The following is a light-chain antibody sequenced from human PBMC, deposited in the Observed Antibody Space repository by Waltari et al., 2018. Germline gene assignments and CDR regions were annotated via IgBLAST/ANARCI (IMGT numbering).Light chain of an antibody. Sequence: QSALTQPASVSGSPGQSITISCTGTSSDVGFYNYVSWYQQHPGKAPQLMIYDVYEPPSGVSNRFSGSKSGNTASLTISGLQAEDEADYYCNSYTGSSSWVFGGGTKLTVL. CDR1: SSDVGFYNY. CDR2: DVY. V-gene: IGLV2-14*03. CDR3: NSYTGSSSWV. J-gene: IGLJ3*02.